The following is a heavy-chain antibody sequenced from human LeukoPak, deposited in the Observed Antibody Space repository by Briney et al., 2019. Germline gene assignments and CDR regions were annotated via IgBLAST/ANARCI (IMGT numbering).Heavy chain of an antibody. Sequence: GGSLSLSCAASGFTFSIYAMSWVRQAPGRGLEWVSAISGSGGSTYYADSVKGRFTISRDNSKSTLYLQMNSLRGEDTAVYYCATRSCGSGSYYNCPGGDYFDYWGQGTLVTVSS. CDR1: GFTFSIYA. V-gene: IGHV3-23*01. J-gene: IGHJ4*02. CDR2: ISGSGGST. D-gene: IGHD3-10*01. CDR3: ATRSCGSGSYYNCPGGDYFDY.